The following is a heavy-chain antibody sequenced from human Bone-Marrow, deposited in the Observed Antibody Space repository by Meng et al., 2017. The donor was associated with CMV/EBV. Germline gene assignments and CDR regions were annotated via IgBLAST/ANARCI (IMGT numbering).Heavy chain of an antibody. J-gene: IGHJ5*02. V-gene: IGHV3-30*04. CDR2: ISYDGSNK. CDR3: ARDNVPAAIISWFDP. D-gene: IGHD2-2*01. CDR1: GFTFSSYA. Sequence: GGSLRLSCAASGFTFSSYAMHWVRQAPGKGLEWVAVISYDGSNKYYADSVKGRFTISRDNSKNTLYLQMNSLRAEDTAVYYCARDNVPAAIISWFDPWGQGHLVNVSS.